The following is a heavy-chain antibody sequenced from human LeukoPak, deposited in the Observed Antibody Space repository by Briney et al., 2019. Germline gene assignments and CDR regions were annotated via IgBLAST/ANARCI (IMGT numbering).Heavy chain of an antibody. D-gene: IGHD1-26*01. CDR3: AKGSLVGATTPFDY. V-gene: IGHV3-33*06. Sequence: PGGSLRLSYAASGFTFSSYGMHWGRHAPGKGLEWVVVIWYDGSNKYYADSVKGRFTISRDNSKNTLYLQMNSLRAEDTAVYYCAKGSLVGATTPFDYWGQGTLVTVSS. J-gene: IGHJ4*02. CDR2: IWYDGSNK. CDR1: GFTFSSYG.